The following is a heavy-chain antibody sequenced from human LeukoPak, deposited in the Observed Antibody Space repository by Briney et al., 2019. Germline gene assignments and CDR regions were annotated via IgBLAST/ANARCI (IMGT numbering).Heavy chain of an antibody. J-gene: IGHJ5*01. V-gene: IGHV3-64D*09. Sequence: GGSLRLSCAASVFTLSIYAVHWVRQAPGKGLEYVSAISSNRGSTYNADSVKGRFTITSDNTNNTLYLQMSSLRAEDEAVYYCVKALKVDIVATIFYCWGQGTLVAVSS. D-gene: IGHD5-12*01. CDR1: VFTLSIYA. CDR3: VKALKVDIVATIFYC. CDR2: ISSNRGST.